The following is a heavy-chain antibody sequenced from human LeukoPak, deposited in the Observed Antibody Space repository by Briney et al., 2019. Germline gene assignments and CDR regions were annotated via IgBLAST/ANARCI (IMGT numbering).Heavy chain of an antibody. V-gene: IGHV1-18*01. CDR2: ISAYNGNT. D-gene: IGHD3-22*01. CDR1: GYTFTSYG. CDR3: ATVGNYYDSSGYPVGDAFDI. J-gene: IGHJ3*02. Sequence: ASVKVSCKASGYTFTSYGISWVRQAPGQGLEWMGWISAYNGNTNYAQKLQGRVTMTTDTSTSTAYMELRSLRSDDTAVYYCATVGNYYDSSGYPVGDAFDIWGQGTMVTVSS.